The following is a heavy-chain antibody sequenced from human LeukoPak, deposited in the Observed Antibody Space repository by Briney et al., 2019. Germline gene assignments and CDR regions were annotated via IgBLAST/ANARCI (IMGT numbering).Heavy chain of an antibody. D-gene: IGHD5-18*01. V-gene: IGHV3-21*01. CDR2: ISSSSSYI. CDR3: ARGEGGYSYGYYFDY. J-gene: IGHJ4*02. CDR1: GFTFSSYS. Sequence: GGSLRLSCAASGFTFSSYSMNWVRQAPGKGLEWVSSISSSSSYIYYADSVKGRFTISRDNAKNSLYLQMNSLRAEDTAVYYCARGEGGYSYGYYFDYWGQGTLVTVSS.